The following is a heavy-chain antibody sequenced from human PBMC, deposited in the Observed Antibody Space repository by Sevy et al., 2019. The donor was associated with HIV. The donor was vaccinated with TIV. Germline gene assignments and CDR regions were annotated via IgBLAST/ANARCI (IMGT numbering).Heavy chain of an antibody. J-gene: IGHJ4*02. CDR2: ITYSGSAI. CDR1: GFTFSDYY. Sequence: GGCLRLSCAASGFTFSDYYMSWIRQAPGKGLEWISYITYSGSAIYYADSVKGRFTISRDDSKNSLSLQMSSLRAEDTAVYHCARHSSSWNFDYWGQGTVVTVSS. V-gene: IGHV3-11*01. D-gene: IGHD6-13*01. CDR3: ARHSSSWNFDY.